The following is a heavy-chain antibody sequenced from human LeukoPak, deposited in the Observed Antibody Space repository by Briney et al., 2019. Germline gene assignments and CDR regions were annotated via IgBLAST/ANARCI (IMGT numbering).Heavy chain of an antibody. J-gene: IGHJ4*02. D-gene: IGHD6-13*01. CDR1: GFTFSSYW. CDR2: IKQDGSEK. Sequence: GGSLRLSCAASGFTFSSYWMSWVRQAPGKGLEWVANIKQDGSEKYYVDSVKGRFTISRDNAKNSLYLQMNSLRAEDTAVYYCARGSSSSWYQFDYWVQGTLVTVSS. CDR3: ARGSSSSWYQFDY. V-gene: IGHV3-7*01.